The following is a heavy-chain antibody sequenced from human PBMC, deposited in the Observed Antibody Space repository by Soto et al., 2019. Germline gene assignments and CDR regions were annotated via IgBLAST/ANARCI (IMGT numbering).Heavy chain of an antibody. Sequence: VQLVESGGGLVKPGGSLRLSCAASRFTFSDYSMSWIRQAPGRGPEWVSYISTSGSTIFYADSVKGRFTISRDNTMSSLYLQMYSLRVEDAAIYYCAREGPRKGTYLFDYWGQGTLVTVSS. CDR3: AREGPRKGTYLFDY. D-gene: IGHD3-10*01. V-gene: IGHV3-11*01. J-gene: IGHJ4*02. CDR2: ISTSGSTI. CDR1: RFTFSDYS.